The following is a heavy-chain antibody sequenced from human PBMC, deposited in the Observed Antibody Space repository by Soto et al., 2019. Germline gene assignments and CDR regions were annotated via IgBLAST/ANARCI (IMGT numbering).Heavy chain of an antibody. CDR3: ARPLRPGIAEYYFDY. CDR2: IYYSGST. Sequence: QLQLQESGPGLVKPSETLSLTCTVSGGSISSSSYYWGWIRQPPGKGLEWIGSIYYSGSTYYNPSLKSRVTISVDTSKNQFSLKLSSVTAADTAVYYCARPLRPGIAEYYFDYWGQGTLVTVSS. J-gene: IGHJ4*02. D-gene: IGHD6-13*01. V-gene: IGHV4-39*01. CDR1: GGSISSSSYY.